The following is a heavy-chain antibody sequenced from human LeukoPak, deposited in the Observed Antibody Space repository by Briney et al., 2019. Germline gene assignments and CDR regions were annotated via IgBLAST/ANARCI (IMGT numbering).Heavy chain of an antibody. Sequence: GGSLRLSCAASGFTFSGSTIHWVRQAPGKGLEWVGHVRSKANNYATASAASVKGRFTISRDDSKNTAYLQMNSLRAEDTAVYYCARETLGYCSSTSCSYFDYWGQGTLVTVSS. D-gene: IGHD2-2*01. CDR2: VRSKANNYAT. CDR1: GFTFSGST. CDR3: ARETLGYCSSTSCSYFDY. J-gene: IGHJ4*02. V-gene: IGHV3-73*01.